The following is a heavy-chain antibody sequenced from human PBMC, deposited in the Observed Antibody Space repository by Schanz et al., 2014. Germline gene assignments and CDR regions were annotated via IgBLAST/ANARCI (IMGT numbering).Heavy chain of an antibody. Sequence: QVQLVQSEAEVKKPGSSVKVSCKASGGTFSSYTISWVRQAPGQGLEWMGRIIPILGIANYAQNFQGRVTITADKSTSTAYMELTSLRSEDTAVYYCAGTYCSSTSCYTGYYYMDDWGKGTTVTVSS. CDR1: GGTFSSYT. V-gene: IGHV1-69*02. CDR3: AGTYCSSTSCYTGYYYMDD. J-gene: IGHJ6*03. D-gene: IGHD2-2*02. CDR2: IIPILGIA.